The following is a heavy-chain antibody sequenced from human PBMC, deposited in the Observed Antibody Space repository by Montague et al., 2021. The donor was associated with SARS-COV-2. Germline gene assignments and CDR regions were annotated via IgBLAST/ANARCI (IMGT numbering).Heavy chain of an antibody. CDR1: GFSLSTSGMC. V-gene: IGHV2-70*11. D-gene: IGHD4-23*01. CDR3: ARTYYGGRPFDY. CDR2: IDWDDDK. J-gene: IGHJ4*02. Sequence: PALVKPTQTLTLTCTFSGFSLSTSGMCVSWIRQPPGKALEWLARIDWDDDKYYSTSLKTRLTISKDTSKNQVVLTLTNMDPVDTATYYCARTYYGGRPFDYGGQGTLVTVSS.